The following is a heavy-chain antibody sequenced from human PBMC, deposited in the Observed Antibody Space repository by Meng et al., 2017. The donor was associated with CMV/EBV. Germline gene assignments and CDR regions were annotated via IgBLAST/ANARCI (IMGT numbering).Heavy chain of an antibody. J-gene: IGHJ3*02. Sequence: QVQRQQSGPALVKPSQTLSRPCTVSGGSIISGDYHWSWIRQPPGKGLEWIGYIYYSGSTYYNPSLKSRVTISVDTSKNQFSLKLSSVTAADTAVYYCATLVVTAIKNAFDIWGQGTMVTVSS. CDR2: IYYSGST. D-gene: IGHD2-21*02. CDR1: GGSIISGDYH. CDR3: ATLVVTAIKNAFDI. V-gene: IGHV4-30-4*08.